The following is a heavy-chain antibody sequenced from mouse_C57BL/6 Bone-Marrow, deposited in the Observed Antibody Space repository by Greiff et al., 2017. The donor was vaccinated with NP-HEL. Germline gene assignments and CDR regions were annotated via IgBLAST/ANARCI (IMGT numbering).Heavy chain of an antibody. Sequence: QVQLQQPGAELVKPGASVKMSCKASGYTFTSYWITWVKQRPGQGLEWIGDIYPGSGSTNYNEKFKSKATLTVDTSSSTAYMQLSSLTSEDSAVYYCARKYYGSSRFDYWGQGTTLTASS. CDR1: GYTFTSYW. CDR3: ARKYYGSSRFDY. V-gene: IGHV1-55*01. J-gene: IGHJ2*01. CDR2: IYPGSGST. D-gene: IGHD1-1*01.